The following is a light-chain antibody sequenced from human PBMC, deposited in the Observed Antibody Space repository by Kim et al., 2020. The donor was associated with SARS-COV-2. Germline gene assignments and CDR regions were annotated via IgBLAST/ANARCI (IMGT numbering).Light chain of an antibody. V-gene: IGLV4-60*03. CDR2: LEGSGSY. CDR3: ETWDNNTRV. J-gene: IGLJ3*02. CDR1: SWHSGYT. Sequence: SAVKLTCTLNSWHSGYTIAWHQQQPRKAHRYLMKLEGSGSYNKGSGVPDRFSGSSSGADRYLTISNLQSEYEADYYCETWDNNTRVFGGGTQLTVL.